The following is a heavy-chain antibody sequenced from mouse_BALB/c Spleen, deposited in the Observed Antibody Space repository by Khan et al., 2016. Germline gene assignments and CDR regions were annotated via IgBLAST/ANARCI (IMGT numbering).Heavy chain of an antibody. D-gene: IGHD1-1*01. Sequence: QVRLQQSGAELVKAGASVKMSCKAPGYTFTSYWIPWVKQRLGQGLEWFAETNPTNGRTYYNEKFKSKATLTVDKSSSTAYMLLSGPTFEDSAVYYSARIKKIVATYFDYWGQGTTLTVSS. V-gene: IGHV1S81*02. CDR1: GYTFTSYW. J-gene: IGHJ2*01. CDR2: TNPTNGRT. CDR3: ARIKKIVATYFDY.